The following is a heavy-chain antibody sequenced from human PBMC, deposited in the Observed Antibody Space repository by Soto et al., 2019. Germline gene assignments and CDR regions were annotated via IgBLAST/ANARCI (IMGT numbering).Heavy chain of an antibody. CDR1: GGTFSSYA. Sequence: QVQLVQSGAEVTKPGSSVKVSCKASGGTFSSYAISWVRQAPGQGLEWMGGIIPIFGTANYAQKFQGRVTITADESTSTAYMELSSLRSEDTAVYYCASVIDYRVQKDYYYGMDVWGQGTTVTVSS. CDR3: ASVIDYRVQKDYYYGMDV. CDR2: IIPIFGTA. D-gene: IGHD4-4*01. J-gene: IGHJ6*02. V-gene: IGHV1-69*01.